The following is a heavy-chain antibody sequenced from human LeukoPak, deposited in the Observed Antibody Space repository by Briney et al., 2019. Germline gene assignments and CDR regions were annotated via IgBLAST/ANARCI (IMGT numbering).Heavy chain of an antibody. CDR1: GFTFSSYA. CDR2: ISGSGGIT. D-gene: IGHD3-22*01. Sequence: PGGSLRLSCAASGFTFSSYAMSWVRQAPGKGLEWVPAISGSGGITYYADSVKGRFTISRDNSKNTLYLQMNSLRAEDTAVYYCAKVLRDYYDSSGYYWFDPWGQGTLVTVSS. J-gene: IGHJ5*02. CDR3: AKVLRDYYDSSGYYWFDP. V-gene: IGHV3-23*01.